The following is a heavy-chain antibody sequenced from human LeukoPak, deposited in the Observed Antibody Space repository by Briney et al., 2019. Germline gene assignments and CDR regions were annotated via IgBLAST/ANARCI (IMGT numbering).Heavy chain of an antibody. V-gene: IGHV4-4*07. Sequence: SETLSLTCTVSGGSISSYYWSWIRQPAGKGLEWIGRIYTSGSTNYNPSLKSRVTMSVDTSKNQFSLKLSSVTAADTAVYYCARDFWDDIVVVSWFDPWGRGTLVTVSS. CDR3: ARDFWDDIVVVSWFDP. J-gene: IGHJ5*02. D-gene: IGHD2-15*01. CDR2: IYTSGST. CDR1: GGSISSYY.